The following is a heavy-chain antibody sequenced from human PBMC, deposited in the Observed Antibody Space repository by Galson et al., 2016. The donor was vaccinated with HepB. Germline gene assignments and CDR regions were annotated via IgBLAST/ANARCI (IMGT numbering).Heavy chain of an antibody. D-gene: IGHD2-15*01. J-gene: IGHJ3*02. CDR3: ARDQDANCRGPSCYSSLVFAFDI. CDR1: GFTLGTYS. V-gene: IGHV3-48*01. Sequence: SLRLSCAASGFTLGTYSMNWVRQAPGKGLEWVSYISSSSSTIYYADSVKGRFTISRDNAKNSLYLQMNSLRVEDTAEYYCARDQDANCRGPSCYSSLVFAFDIWGQGTMVTVSS. CDR2: ISSSSSTI.